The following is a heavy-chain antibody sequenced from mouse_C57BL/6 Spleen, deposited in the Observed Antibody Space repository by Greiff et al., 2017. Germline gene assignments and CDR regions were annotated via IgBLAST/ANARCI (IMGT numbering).Heavy chain of an antibody. D-gene: IGHD2-5*01. V-gene: IGHV1-4*01. Sequence: VTLVESGAELARPGASVKMSCKASGYTFTSYTMHWVKQRPGQGLEWIGYINPSSGYTKYNQKFKDKATLTADKSSSTAYMQLSSLTSEDSAVYYCARSGSYSNYYFDYWGQGTTLTVSS. J-gene: IGHJ2*01. CDR3: ARSGSYSNYYFDY. CDR2: INPSSGYT. CDR1: GYTFTSYT.